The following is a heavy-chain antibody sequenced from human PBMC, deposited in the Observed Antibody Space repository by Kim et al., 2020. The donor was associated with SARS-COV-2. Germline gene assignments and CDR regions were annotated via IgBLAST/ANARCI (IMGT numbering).Heavy chain of an antibody. CDR3: ARATVTIDNWFDP. CDR2: INPNSGGT. CDR1: GYTFTGYY. Sequence: ASVKVSCKASGYTFTGYYMHWVRQAPRQGLEWMGRINPNSGGTNYAQNFQGRVTMTRDTSISTAYMELSRLSSDDTAVYYCARATVTIDNWFDPWGQGTLVTISS. D-gene: IGHD4-17*01. J-gene: IGHJ5*02. V-gene: IGHV1-2*06.